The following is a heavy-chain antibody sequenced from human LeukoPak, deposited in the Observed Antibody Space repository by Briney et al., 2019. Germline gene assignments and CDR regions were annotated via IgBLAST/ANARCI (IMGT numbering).Heavy chain of an antibody. J-gene: IGHJ2*01. V-gene: IGHV4-59*01. CDR3: ARDHRPPYFDL. Sequence: SETLSLTCTVSGGSISSYYWSWIRQPPGKGLEWIGYIYYSGSTNYNPSLKSRVTISVDTSKNQFSLKLSSVTAADTAVYYCARDHRPPYFDLWGRGTLVTVSS. CDR1: GGSISSYY. CDR2: IYYSGST.